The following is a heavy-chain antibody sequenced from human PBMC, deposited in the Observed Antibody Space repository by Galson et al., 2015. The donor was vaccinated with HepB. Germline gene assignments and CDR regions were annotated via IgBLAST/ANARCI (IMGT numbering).Heavy chain of an antibody. CDR3: TFALSTSLESIAAAGVDAFDI. CDR1: GGTFSSYA. V-gene: IGHV1-69*13. D-gene: IGHD6-13*01. Sequence: SVKVSCKASGGTFSSYAISWVRQAPGQGLEWMGGIIPIFGTANYAQKFQGRVTITADESTSTAYMELSSLRSEDTAVYYCTFALSTSLESIAAAGVDAFDIWGQGTMVTVSS. CDR2: IIPIFGTA. J-gene: IGHJ3*02.